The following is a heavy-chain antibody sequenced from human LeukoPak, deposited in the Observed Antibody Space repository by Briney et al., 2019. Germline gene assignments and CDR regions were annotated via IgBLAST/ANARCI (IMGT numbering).Heavy chain of an antibody. D-gene: IGHD6-25*01. Sequence: SETLSLTCTVSGGSISGYYWSWIRQPAGKGLEWIGRIHTSGSTNYNPSLKSRVSMSLDTSKNQFSLKLSSVTAADTAVYYCARHGRYSGEANFDYWGQGTLVTVSS. V-gene: IGHV4-4*07. CDR2: IHTSGST. CDR3: ARHGRYSGEANFDY. CDR1: GGSISGYY. J-gene: IGHJ4*02.